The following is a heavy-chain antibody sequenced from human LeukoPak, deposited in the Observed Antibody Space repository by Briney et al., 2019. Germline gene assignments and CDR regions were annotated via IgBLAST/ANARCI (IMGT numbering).Heavy chain of an antibody. J-gene: IGHJ3*02. CDR1: GGTFSSYA. CDR2: IIPIFGTA. CDR3: ARAKVAGTTRAAFDI. D-gene: IGHD1-1*01. V-gene: IGHV1-69*13. Sequence: SVKVSCKASGGTFSSYAISWVRQAPGQGLEWMGGIIPIFGTANYAQKFQGRVTITADESTSTAYMELSSLRSEDTAVYYCARAKVAGTTRAAFDIWGQGTVVTVSS.